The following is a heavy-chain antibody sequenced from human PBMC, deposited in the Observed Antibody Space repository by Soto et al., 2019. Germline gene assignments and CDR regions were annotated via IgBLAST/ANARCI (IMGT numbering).Heavy chain of an antibody. V-gene: IGHV3-33*01. J-gene: IGHJ4*02. CDR2: IWYDGSNK. Sequence: QVQLVESGGGVVQPGRSLRLSCAASGFTFSSYGMHWVRQAPGKGLEWVAVIWYDGSNKYYADSVKGRFTISRDNSKNTLYLQMTSLRAEDTAVYYCAREGGYDFWSAYDFDYWGQGTLVTVSS. CDR3: AREGGYDFWSAYDFDY. CDR1: GFTFSSYG. D-gene: IGHD3-3*01.